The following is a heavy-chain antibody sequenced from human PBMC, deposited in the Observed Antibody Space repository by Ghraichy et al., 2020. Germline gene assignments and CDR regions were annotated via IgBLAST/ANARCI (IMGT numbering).Heavy chain of an antibody. D-gene: IGHD6-19*01. J-gene: IGHJ5*01. CDR2: ISAGGTT. V-gene: IGHV3-66*01. CDR1: GFTVSSNY. Sequence: GGSLRLSCAASGFTVSSNYMSWVRQTPGKGLEWVSVISAGGTTSHADSVKGRFTISRDNSKNTLYLQMNSLRAEDTAVYYCASRPGSGWYDSWGQGTLVIVSS. CDR3: ASRPGSGWYDS.